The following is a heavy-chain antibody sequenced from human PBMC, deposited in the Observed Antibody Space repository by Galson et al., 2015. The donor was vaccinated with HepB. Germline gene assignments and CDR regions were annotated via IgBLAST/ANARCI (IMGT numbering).Heavy chain of an antibody. CDR1: GFTFSSYA. D-gene: IGHD1-1*01. V-gene: IGHV3-23*01. CDR3: AKAWYNWNRKDY. CDR2: ISGSGGST. Sequence: SLRLSCAASGFTFSSYAMGWVRQAPGKGLEWVSAISGSGGSTYYADSVKGRFTISRDNSKNTLYLQMNSLRAEDTAVYYCAKAWYNWNRKDYWGQGTLVTVSS. J-gene: IGHJ4*02.